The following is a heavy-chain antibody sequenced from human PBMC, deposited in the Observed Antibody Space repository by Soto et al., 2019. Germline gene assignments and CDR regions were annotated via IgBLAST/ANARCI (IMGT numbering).Heavy chain of an antibody. Sequence: QVQLQQWGAGLLKPSETLSLTCAVYGGSFSGYYWTWIRQPPGTGLEWIGEINHSGSTNYNPSLKSRVTISVDTSKNQFSLKLTSVTAADKAVYYCARDKITGLFDYWGQRTLVTVSS. CDR2: INHSGST. D-gene: IGHD2-8*02. V-gene: IGHV4-34*01. J-gene: IGHJ4*02. CDR1: GGSFSGYY. CDR3: ARDKITGLFDY.